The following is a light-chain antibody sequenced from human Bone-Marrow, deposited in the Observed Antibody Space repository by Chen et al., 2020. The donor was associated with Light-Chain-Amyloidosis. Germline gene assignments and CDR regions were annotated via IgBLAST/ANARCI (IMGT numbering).Light chain of an antibody. J-gene: IGLJ3*02. CDR2: RDI. CDR3: SAWDDSLNSWV. V-gene: IGLV1-44*01. CDR1: SSNIGSET. Sequence: QSALTQPPSASGAPGQRVTISCSGSSSNIGSETVNWYQLLPGTAPKLLIYRDILRPPGVPDRRSGSKSGTSASLAISGLQSGDEGDYYCSAWDDSLNSWVFGGGTRLTVL.